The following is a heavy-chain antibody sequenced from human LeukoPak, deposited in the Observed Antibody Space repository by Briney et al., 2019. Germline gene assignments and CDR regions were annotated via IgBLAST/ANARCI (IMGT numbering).Heavy chain of an antibody. V-gene: IGHV4-39*01. CDR2: LYNTETT. J-gene: IGHJ4*02. CDR3: ARHPTLTSGGNFDY. Sequence: SSETLSLTCTVSGGSISNYYWSWIRQAPGKGLEWIGSLYNTETTYYNPSLQSRVTISVDTSKNQLSLKLSSVTAADTAVYYCARHPTLTSGGNFDYWGQGTLVTVSS. CDR1: GGSISNYY. D-gene: IGHD1-14*01.